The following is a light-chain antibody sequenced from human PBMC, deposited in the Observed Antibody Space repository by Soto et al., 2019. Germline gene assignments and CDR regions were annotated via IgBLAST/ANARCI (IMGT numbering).Light chain of an antibody. Sequence: QSALTQPPSASGSPGQSVTISCTGIGGDVRDSKYVSWYQQYPGKAPKLMIYEATQRPAGVPDRFSGSKSGDTASLTVSGLQDEDEADYYCVAGKNTRVFGTGTKVTVL. CDR3: VAGKNTRV. J-gene: IGLJ1*01. CDR1: GGDVRDSKY. V-gene: IGLV2-8*01. CDR2: EAT.